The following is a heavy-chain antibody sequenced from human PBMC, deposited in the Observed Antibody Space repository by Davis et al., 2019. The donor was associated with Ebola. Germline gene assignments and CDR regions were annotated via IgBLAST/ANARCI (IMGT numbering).Heavy chain of an antibody. V-gene: IGHV3-7*01. CDR3: ARDKGNYYGDHLGY. Sequence: PGGSLRLSCAASGFTFSSYWMSWVRQAPGKGLEWVANIQQDGSEKYYVNSLKGRITSSRDNAKNSLYMQMNSLRAEDTAVYYCARDKGNYYGDHLGYWGQGTLVTVSS. CDR2: IQQDGSEK. J-gene: IGHJ4*02. CDR1: GFTFSSYW. D-gene: IGHD4-17*01.